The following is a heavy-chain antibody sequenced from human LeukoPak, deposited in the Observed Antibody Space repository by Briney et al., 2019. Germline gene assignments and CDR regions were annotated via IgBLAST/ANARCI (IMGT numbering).Heavy chain of an antibody. CDR1: AYSFTSYW. D-gene: IGHD6-13*01. CDR3: ARSRLPYTSSWYPAAFDI. CDR2: IYPGDSHT. J-gene: IGHJ3*02. V-gene: IGHV5-51*01. Sequence: GESLKISCKGSAYSFTSYWIVWVRQMPGKGLEWMGIIYPGDSHTRYSPSFQGQATISADKSISTAYMQWSSLKASDTAMHYCARSRLPYTSSWYPAAFDIWGQGTMVTVSS.